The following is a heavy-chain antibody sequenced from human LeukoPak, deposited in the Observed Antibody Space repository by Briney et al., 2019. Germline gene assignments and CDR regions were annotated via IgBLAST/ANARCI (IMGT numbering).Heavy chain of an antibody. CDR1: GYTFTSNY. CDR3: AREGRGYSFSEYYYYGMDV. D-gene: IGHD5-18*01. J-gene: IGHJ6*02. Sequence: ASVKVSCKASGYTFTSNYIHWVRQAPGQGLEWMGMIYPRDGSTSYAQKFQGRVTVTRDTSTSTVHMELSGLRSEDTAVYYCAREGRGYSFSEYYYYGMDVWGQGTTVTVSS. V-gene: IGHV1-46*01. CDR2: IYPRDGST.